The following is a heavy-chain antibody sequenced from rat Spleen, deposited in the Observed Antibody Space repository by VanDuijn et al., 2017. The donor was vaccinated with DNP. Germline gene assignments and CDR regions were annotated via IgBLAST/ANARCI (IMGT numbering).Heavy chain of an antibody. D-gene: IGHD1-7*01. V-gene: IGHV3-1*01. CDR2: ISYSGRT. CDR1: GYSIISSY. J-gene: IGHJ2*01. CDR3: ARWTRYFDY. Sequence: VQLQESGPGLVKPSQSLSLTCSVTGYSIISSYRWHWIRKFPGNKVEYIGHISYSGRTNYNPSLKSRISITSDTSKNHFFLHLNSVTIEDTATYYCARWTRYFDYWGQGVMVTVSS.